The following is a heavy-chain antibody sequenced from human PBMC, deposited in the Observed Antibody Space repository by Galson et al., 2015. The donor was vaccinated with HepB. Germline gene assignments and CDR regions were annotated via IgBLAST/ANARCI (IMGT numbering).Heavy chain of an antibody. CDR1: GYSFTIYW. V-gene: IGHV5-10-1*01. D-gene: IGHD3-16*01. CDR2: IDPSDSYT. J-gene: IGHJ4*02. Sequence: QSGAEVKKPGESLRISCKGSGYSFTIYWVTWVRQMPGKGLEWMGRIDPSDSYTKYSPSFEGHVTISADKSISTAYLQWSSLKASDTAMYYCATGGAHTLYWGQGTLVTVSS. CDR3: ATGGAHTLY.